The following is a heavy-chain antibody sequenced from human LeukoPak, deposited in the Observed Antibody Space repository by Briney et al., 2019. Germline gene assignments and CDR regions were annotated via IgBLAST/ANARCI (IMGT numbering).Heavy chain of an antibody. Sequence: SVTVSCKASGGTFSSYAISWVRQAPGQGLEWMGRIIPIFGIANYAQKFQGRVTITADKSTSTAYMELSSLRSEDTAVYYCARTAPHKYCSSTSCYGGWFDPWGQGTLVTVSS. CDR1: GGTFSSYA. CDR2: IIPIFGIA. D-gene: IGHD2-2*01. J-gene: IGHJ5*02. CDR3: ARTAPHKYCSSTSCYGGWFDP. V-gene: IGHV1-69*04.